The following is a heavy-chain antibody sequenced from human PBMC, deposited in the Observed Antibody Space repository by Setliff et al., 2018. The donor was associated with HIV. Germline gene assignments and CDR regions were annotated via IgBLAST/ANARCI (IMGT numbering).Heavy chain of an antibody. CDR3: ARTPQAVVVVAATRPYYYYYMDV. V-gene: IGHV4-34*01. D-gene: IGHD2-15*01. CDR2: ISPSGGT. CDR1: RGSFSDYY. J-gene: IGHJ6*03. Sequence: SETLSLTCVVYRGSFSDYYWTWIRQSPGKGLELVGEISPSGGTNYNPSLKSRVIISVDPSENQFSLKLSSVTAADTAVYYCARTPQAVVVVAATRPYYYYYMDVWGKGTTVTVSS.